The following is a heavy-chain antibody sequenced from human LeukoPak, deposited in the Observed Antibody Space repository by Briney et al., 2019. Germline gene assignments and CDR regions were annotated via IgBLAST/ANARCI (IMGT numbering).Heavy chain of an antibody. CDR3: ARQELLWFGELMGGFDP. D-gene: IGHD3-10*01. Sequence: PSETVSLTCAVSGYSLSSGFYWGWIRPPPGKGLGWIGSIYHSGSTYYNPSLKSRVTISVDTSKNQFSLKLSSVTAADTGVYYCARQELLWFGELMGGFDPWGQGTLVTVSS. V-gene: IGHV4-38-2*01. J-gene: IGHJ5*02. CDR2: IYHSGST. CDR1: GYSLSSGFY.